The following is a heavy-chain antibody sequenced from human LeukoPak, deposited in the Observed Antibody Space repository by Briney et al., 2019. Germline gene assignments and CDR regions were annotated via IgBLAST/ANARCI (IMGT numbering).Heavy chain of an antibody. J-gene: IGHJ4*02. V-gene: IGHV3-23*01. CDR2: ISGGSGST. Sequence: GGSLRLSCAASGFTLSSYAMSWVRQAPGKGLAWVSTISGGSGSTYCADSVKGRFTISRDNSKNTLYLQMNSLRDEDTAVYYCAKHRFESGGYHSTDWGQGTLVTVSS. CDR1: GFTLSSYA. CDR3: AKHRFESGGYHSTD. D-gene: IGHD3-22*01.